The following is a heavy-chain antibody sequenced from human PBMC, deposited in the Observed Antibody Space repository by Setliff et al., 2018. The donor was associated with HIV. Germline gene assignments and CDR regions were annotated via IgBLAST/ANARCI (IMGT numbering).Heavy chain of an antibody. CDR1: GGSISSYS. CDR3: ARGDGTKYYYYYYMDV. Sequence: TSETLSLTCTVSGGSISSYSWSWIRQPPGKGLEWIGYIYTSGSTNYNPSLKSRVTISVDTSKNQFSLKLSSVTAADTAVYYCARGDGTKYYYYYYMDVWGKGTTVTVSS. V-gene: IGHV4-59*01. J-gene: IGHJ6*03. CDR2: IYTSGST. D-gene: IGHD1-7*01.